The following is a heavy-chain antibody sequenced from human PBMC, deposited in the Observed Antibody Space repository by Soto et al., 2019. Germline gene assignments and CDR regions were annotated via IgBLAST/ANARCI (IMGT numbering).Heavy chain of an antibody. J-gene: IGHJ3*02. D-gene: IGHD3-10*01. V-gene: IGHV1-18*01. CDR2: ISAYNGNT. Sequence: ASVKVSCKASGYTFTSYGIGWVRQAPGQGLEWMGWISAYNGNTNYAQKLQGRVTMTTDTSTSTAYMELRSLRSDDTAVYYCARDRSFGRWPHDAFDIGGQGTMVTV. CDR3: ARDRSFGRWPHDAFDI. CDR1: GYTFTSYG.